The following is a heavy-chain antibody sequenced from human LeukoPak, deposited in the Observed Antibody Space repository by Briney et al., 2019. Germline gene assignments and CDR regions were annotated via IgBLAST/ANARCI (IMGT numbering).Heavy chain of an antibody. CDR1: GGSFSGYY. D-gene: IGHD2-15*01. CDR2: INHSGST. Sequence: SETLSLTCAVYGGSFSGYYWSRIRQPPGKGLDWIGEINHSGSTNYNPSLKSRVTISVDTSKNQFSLKLSSVTAADTAVYYCAREGYCSGGSCYSPLGWFDPWGQGTLVTVSS. CDR3: AREGYCSGGSCYSPLGWFDP. V-gene: IGHV4-34*01. J-gene: IGHJ5*02.